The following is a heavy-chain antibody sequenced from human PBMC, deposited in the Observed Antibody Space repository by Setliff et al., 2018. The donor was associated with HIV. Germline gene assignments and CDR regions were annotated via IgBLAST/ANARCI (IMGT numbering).Heavy chain of an antibody. CDR2: IYSSGST. CDR3: SRRMAAGTFDY. V-gene: IGHV4-4*07. Sequence: SETLSLTCTVSGGSINSYYWSWIRQPAGKGLEWVGRIYSSGSTNYNPSLKSRVTMSVDTSKNKISLKLSSVTAADAAMYYCSRRMAAGTFDYWGQGTLVTVSS. D-gene: IGHD6-13*01. CDR1: GGSINSYY. J-gene: IGHJ4*02.